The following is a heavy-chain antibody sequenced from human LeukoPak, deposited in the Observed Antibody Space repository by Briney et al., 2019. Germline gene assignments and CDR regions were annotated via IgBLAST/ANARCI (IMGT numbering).Heavy chain of an antibody. Sequence: KLSCKASLGTFTTYAISSVRHAPGQRLEWMGGIIPIFGTAKYAQKFHGRVTITTDECTGTAYMKLSSLRAEDAAVYYCAREGNRGTRRDWWFDPWGQGTLVTVSS. V-gene: IGHV1-69*05. CDR1: LGTFTTYA. CDR3: AREGNRGTRRDWWFDP. J-gene: IGHJ5*02. D-gene: IGHD2-15*01. CDR2: IIPIFGTA.